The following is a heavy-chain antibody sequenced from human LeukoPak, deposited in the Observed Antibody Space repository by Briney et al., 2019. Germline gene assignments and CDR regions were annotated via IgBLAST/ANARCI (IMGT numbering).Heavy chain of an antibody. CDR1: GGSFSGYY. V-gene: IGHV4-34*01. J-gene: IGHJ3*01. CDR2: INHSGST. CDR3: ARTIVVVPAATRAFDV. D-gene: IGHD2-2*01. Sequence: PSETLSLTCAVYGGSFSGYYWSWIRQPPGKGLEWIGEINHSGSTNYNPSLKSRVTISVDTSKNQFSLKLSSVTAADTAVYHCARTIVVVPAATRAFDVWGQGTMVTVSS.